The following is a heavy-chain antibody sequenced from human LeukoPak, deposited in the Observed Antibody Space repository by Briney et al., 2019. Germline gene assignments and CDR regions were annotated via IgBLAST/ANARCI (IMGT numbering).Heavy chain of an antibody. V-gene: IGHV1-2*02. CDR1: GYTFTGYY. J-gene: IGHJ3*02. Sequence: GASVKVSCKASGYTFTGYYMHWVRQAPGQGLEWMGWINPNSGGTNYAQKFQGRVTMTRDTSISTAYMELSRLRSDDTAVYYCARPIRGYCSGDSCYDAFDIWGQGTMVTVSS. D-gene: IGHD2-15*01. CDR2: INPNSGGT. CDR3: ARPIRGYCSGDSCYDAFDI.